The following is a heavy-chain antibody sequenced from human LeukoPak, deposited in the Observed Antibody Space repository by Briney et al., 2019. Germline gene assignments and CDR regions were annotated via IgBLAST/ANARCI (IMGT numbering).Heavy chain of an antibody. J-gene: IGHJ6*02. CDR2: ISYDGNDK. CDR1: GFTFKTYG. V-gene: IGHV3-30*03. D-gene: IGHD2/OR15-2a*01. CDR3: ARNIAGDYYYGMDV. Sequence: PGRSLRLSCAASGFTFKTYGIHWVRQAPGKGLEWVAVISYDGNDKFYADSVKGRFTISRDNSKNTLYLQMNSLRADDTAVYYCARNIAGDYYYGMDVWGQGTTVTVSS.